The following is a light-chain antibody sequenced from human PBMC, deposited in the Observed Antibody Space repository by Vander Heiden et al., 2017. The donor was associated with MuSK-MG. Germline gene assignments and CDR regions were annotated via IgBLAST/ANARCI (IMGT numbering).Light chain of an antibody. Sequence: QSVLTQPPSLSAAPGQKVTIPCSGSSSNIGNNYVSWYQQVPGTAPKLVIYDNNKRPSGIPDRFSASKSGTSATLGITGLQTGDEADYYCGTWDNSLSGVVFGGGTKLTVL. CDR3: GTWDNSLSGVV. J-gene: IGLJ2*01. V-gene: IGLV1-51*01. CDR2: DNN. CDR1: SSNIGNNY.